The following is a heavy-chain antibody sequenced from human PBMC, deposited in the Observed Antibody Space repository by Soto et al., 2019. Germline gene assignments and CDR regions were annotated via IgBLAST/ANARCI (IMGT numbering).Heavy chain of an antibody. V-gene: IGHV3-23*01. CDR3: ARRGPGTYFDY. Sequence: GSLRLSGAASGFTFSSYAMNWVRQAPGKGLEWVSVISGSGGSTYYADSVKGRFTISRDNSKNTLYLQMNSLRAEDTAVYYCARRGPGTYFDYWGQGSLVTVSS. D-gene: IGHD6-13*01. J-gene: IGHJ4*02. CDR1: GFTFSSYA. CDR2: ISGSGGST.